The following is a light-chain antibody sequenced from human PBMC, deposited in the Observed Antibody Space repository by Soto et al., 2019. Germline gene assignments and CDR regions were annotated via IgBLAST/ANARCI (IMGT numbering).Light chain of an antibody. CDR3: QQYGSAPLT. J-gene: IGKJ4*01. CDR1: QSVAGSY. Sequence: EIVLTQSPATLSLSPGERATLSCRASQSVAGSYLAWYQHQRGQAPRLLIYAASSRATGIPDRFSGTGSGTDFTLTISRLEPEDFALYHCQQYGSAPLTFGGGTKVDIK. V-gene: IGKV3-20*01. CDR2: AAS.